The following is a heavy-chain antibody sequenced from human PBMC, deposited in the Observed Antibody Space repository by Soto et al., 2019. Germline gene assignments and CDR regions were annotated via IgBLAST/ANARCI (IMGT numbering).Heavy chain of an antibody. CDR1: GGTFSSYA. D-gene: IGHD2-15*01. CDR3: ARDQGYCSGGSCFRFDS. J-gene: IGHJ4*02. V-gene: IGHV1-69*13. CDR2: IIPIFGTA. Sequence: ASVKVSCKASGGTFSSYAISWVRQAPGQGLEWMGGIIPIFGTANYAQKFQGRVTITADESPSTAYMELSSLRSEDTAVYYCARDQGYCSGGSCFRFDSWGQGTLVTVSS.